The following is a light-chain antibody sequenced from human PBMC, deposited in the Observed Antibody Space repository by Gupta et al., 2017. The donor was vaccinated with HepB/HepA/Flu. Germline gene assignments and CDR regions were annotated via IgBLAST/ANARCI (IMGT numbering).Light chain of an antibody. CDR2: GAS. CDR3: QQNGSSLSWT. J-gene: IGKJ1*01. V-gene: IGKV3-20*01. CDR1: QSVSSSY. Sequence: EIVLTQSPGTLSLSPGERATLSCRASQSVSSSYLAWYQQKPGQAPRLLIYGASSRATGIPDRFSGSGYGTDLTLTISRREPEDFAGYYCQQNGSSLSWTFGQGTKVEIK.